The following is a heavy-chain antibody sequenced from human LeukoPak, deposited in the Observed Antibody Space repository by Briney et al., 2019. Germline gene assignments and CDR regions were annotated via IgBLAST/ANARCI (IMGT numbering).Heavy chain of an antibody. Sequence: PGRSLRLSCAASGFTFSSYAMHWVRQAPGKGLEWVAVISYDGSNKYYADSVKGRFTISRDNSRNTMYLQMNSLRVEDTAVYYCVKDYQVGNSPAFGDYWGQGTLVTISS. D-gene: IGHD1-26*01. V-gene: IGHV3-30-3*02. J-gene: IGHJ4*02. CDR2: ISYDGSNK. CDR3: VKDYQVGNSPAFGDY. CDR1: GFTFSSYA.